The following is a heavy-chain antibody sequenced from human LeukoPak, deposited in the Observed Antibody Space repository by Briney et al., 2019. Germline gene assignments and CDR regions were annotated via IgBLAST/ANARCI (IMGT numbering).Heavy chain of an antibody. D-gene: IGHD2-15*01. V-gene: IGHV3-30*02. CDR2: IRYDGSNK. Sequence: GGSLRLSCAASGFTFSSYGIHWVRQAPGKGLEWVAFIRYDGSNKYYADSVKGRFTISRDNSKNTLYLQMNSLRAEDTAVYYCANLGYCSGGSCSGVDYWGQGTLVTVSS. CDR1: GFTFSSYG. J-gene: IGHJ4*02. CDR3: ANLGYCSGGSCSGVDY.